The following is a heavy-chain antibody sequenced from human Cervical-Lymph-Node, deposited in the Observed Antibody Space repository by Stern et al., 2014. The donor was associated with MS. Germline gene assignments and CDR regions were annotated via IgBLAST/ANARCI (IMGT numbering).Heavy chain of an antibody. CDR1: GFTFSSYA. V-gene: IGHV3-30*01. CDR2: ISYDGSNK. D-gene: IGHD2-15*01. CDR3: ARGGSVAALDY. Sequence: QEQLVESGGGVVQPGRSLRLSCAASGFTFSSYAMHWVRQAPGKGLERVAVISYDGSNKYYADSVKGRFTITRDNSKNTLYLQMNSLRAEDTAVYNCARGGSVAALDYWGQGTLVTVSS. J-gene: IGHJ4*02.